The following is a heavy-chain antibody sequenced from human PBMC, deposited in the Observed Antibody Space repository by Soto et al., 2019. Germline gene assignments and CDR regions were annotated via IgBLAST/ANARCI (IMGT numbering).Heavy chain of an antibody. CDR2: IYHSGST. CDR1: GGSISSSHW. Sequence: QVQLQESGPGLVKPSGTLSLSCAVSGGSISSSHWWTWVRQPPGKGLEWIGEIYHSGSTNYNPSLKSRVTITVDTSRKQFSLNLSSGTAANTAVYYCASSGGGEDYWGQGILVTVSS. CDR3: ASSGGGEDY. D-gene: IGHD3-16*01. V-gene: IGHV4-4*02. J-gene: IGHJ4*02.